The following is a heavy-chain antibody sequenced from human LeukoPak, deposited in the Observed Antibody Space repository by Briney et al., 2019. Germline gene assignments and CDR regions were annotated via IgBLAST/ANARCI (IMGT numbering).Heavy chain of an antibody. J-gene: IGHJ3*02. D-gene: IGHD6-19*01. CDR1: GFTFSNYA. V-gene: IGHV3-23*01. CDR2: ISGSGGST. CDR3: AKVLGSGSYIGAFDI. Sequence: GGSLRLSCAASGFTFSNYAMSWVRQAPGKGLEWVSVISGSGGSTYYADSVKGRFTISRDNSKNTLYLQMNSLRAEDTAVYYCAKVLGSGSYIGAFDIWGQGTMVIVSS.